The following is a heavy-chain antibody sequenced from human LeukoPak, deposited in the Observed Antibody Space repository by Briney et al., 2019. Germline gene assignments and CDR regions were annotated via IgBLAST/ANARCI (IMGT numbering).Heavy chain of an antibody. CDR2: IHYSGST. V-gene: IGHV4-59*01. J-gene: IGHJ6*03. D-gene: IGHD5-12*01. Sequence: SETLSLTCTVSGGSISSYYWSWIRQPPGKGLEWIGYIHYSGSTNYNPSLKSRVTISVDTSKNQFSLKLSSVTAADTAVYYCARRVANAYYMDVWGKGTTVTVSS. CDR1: GGSISSYY. CDR3: ARRVANAYYMDV.